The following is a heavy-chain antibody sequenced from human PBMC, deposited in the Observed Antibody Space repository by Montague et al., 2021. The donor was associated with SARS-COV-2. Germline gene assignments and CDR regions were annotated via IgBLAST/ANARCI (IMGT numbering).Heavy chain of an antibody. D-gene: IGHD3-9*01. CDR1: GDSVSSNSAA. CDR2: TYYRSKWYN. V-gene: IGHV6-1*01. J-gene: IGHJ6*03. CDR3: ARDLKPPGDILTGYLPYYYYMDV. Sequence: CAISGDSVSSNSAAWNWIRQSSSRGLAWLGRTYYRSKWYNDYAVXVKSRITINPDTSKNQFSLQLNSVTPEDTTVYYCARDLKPPGDILTGYLPYYYYMDVWGKGTTVTVSS.